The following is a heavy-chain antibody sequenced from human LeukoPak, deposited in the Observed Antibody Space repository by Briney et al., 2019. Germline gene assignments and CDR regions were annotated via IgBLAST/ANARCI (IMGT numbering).Heavy chain of an antibody. V-gene: IGHV6-1*01. Sequence: SQTLSLTCAISGDSVSSNSASWNWIRQSPSRGLEWLGRTYYRSKWFNDYALSVKSRITINPGTSKNQFSLQLISVTPEDTAVYYCTRGSWFDPWGQGTLVTVSS. CDR3: TRGSWFDP. CDR1: GDSVSSNSAS. CDR2: TYYRSKWFN. J-gene: IGHJ5*02.